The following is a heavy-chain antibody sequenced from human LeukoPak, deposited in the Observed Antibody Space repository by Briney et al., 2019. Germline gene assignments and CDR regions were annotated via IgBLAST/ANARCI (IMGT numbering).Heavy chain of an antibody. Sequence: GGSLRLSCAASGFTFSSYVMHWVRQAPGKGLEWVAIISYDGSNEYYADSVKGRFTISRDNSKNTLYLQMNSLRAADTAVYYCARRQWLAPDFDYWGQGTLVTVSS. J-gene: IGHJ4*02. CDR1: GFTFSSYV. CDR3: ARRQWLAPDFDY. CDR2: ISYDGSNE. D-gene: IGHD6-19*01. V-gene: IGHV3-30*04.